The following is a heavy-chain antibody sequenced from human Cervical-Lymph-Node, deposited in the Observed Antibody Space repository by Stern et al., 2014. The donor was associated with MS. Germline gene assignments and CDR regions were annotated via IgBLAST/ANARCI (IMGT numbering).Heavy chain of an antibody. J-gene: IGHJ4*02. CDR3: ARDLSYGSLHFDS. CDR1: GFTSGIYG. CDR2: FWADGRNT. Sequence: DQLVESGGGVVQPGGSRRLSGEASGFTSGIYGLPWVRRAPGKGLRWGADFWADGRNTYYADSVKGRFTISRDNSKSTLYLQMNSLRAEDTAVYYCARDLSYGSLHFDSWGQGTLVTVSS. V-gene: IGHV3-33*01. D-gene: IGHD5-18*01.